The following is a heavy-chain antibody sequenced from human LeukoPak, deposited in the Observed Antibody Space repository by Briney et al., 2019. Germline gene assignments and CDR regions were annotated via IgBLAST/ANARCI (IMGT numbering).Heavy chain of an antibody. CDR2: INPSGGST. Sequence: GASVKVSCKASGYTFTSYYMHWVRQAPGQGLEWMGIINPSGGSTSYAQKFQGRITMTRDTSTSTVYMELSSLRSEDTAVYYCARMGSSTSCYACYYYGMDVWGQGTTVTVSS. CDR3: ARMGSSTSCYACYYYGMDV. V-gene: IGHV1-46*01. CDR1: GYTFTSYY. J-gene: IGHJ6*02. D-gene: IGHD2-2*01.